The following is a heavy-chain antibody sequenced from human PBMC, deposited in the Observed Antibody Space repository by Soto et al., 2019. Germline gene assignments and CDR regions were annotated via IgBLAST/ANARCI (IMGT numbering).Heavy chain of an antibody. J-gene: IGHJ4*02. CDR3: TRRKERSGPHYFDY. CDR1: GFTFTTYD. D-gene: IGHD6-25*01. Sequence: ASVKVSCKASGFTFTTYDIHWVRQATGQGLEWMGWMSPNSGNAGYAQKFQGRVTMTRNTCISTAYMELSSLTSEDTALYYCTRRKERSGPHYFDYWGQGSLVTVSS. V-gene: IGHV1-8*01. CDR2: MSPNSGNA.